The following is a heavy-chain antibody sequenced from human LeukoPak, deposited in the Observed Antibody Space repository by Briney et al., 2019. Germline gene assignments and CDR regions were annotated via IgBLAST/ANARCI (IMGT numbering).Heavy chain of an antibody. CDR1: GGTFIIYA. CDR3: ARDLPTGKLRFLEWLARFDP. J-gene: IGHJ5*02. V-gene: IGHV1-69*10. CDR2: IIPIFGIA. Sequence: ASVSVSFKASGGTFIIYAISWVGQAPGQGGEGMGRIIPIFGIANYAQKFQGRVTITADKSTSTAYMELSSLRSQDTAVYYCARDLPTGKLRFLEWLARFDPWGQGTLVTVSS. D-gene: IGHD3-3*01.